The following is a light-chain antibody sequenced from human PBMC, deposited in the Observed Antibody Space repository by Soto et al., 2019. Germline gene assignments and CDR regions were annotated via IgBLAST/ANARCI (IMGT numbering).Light chain of an antibody. CDR3: QSYDSSLRVSV. J-gene: IGLJ2*01. CDR1: SSNIGAGYD. Sequence: QSVLTQPPSVSGAPGQRVTISCTGSSSNIGAGYDVHWYQQLPGTAPKLLIYGNSNRPSGVPDRFSGSKSGTSASLAITGVQAEDAPAYYCQSYDSSLRVSVFGGGTKLTVL. V-gene: IGLV1-40*01. CDR2: GNS.